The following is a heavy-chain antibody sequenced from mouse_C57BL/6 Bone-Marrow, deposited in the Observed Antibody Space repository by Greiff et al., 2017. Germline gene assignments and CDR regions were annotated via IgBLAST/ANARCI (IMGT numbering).Heavy chain of an antibody. V-gene: IGHV3-6*01. J-gene: IGHJ1*03. CDR1: GYSITSGYY. CDR2: ISYDGSN. CDR3: ARRFDV. Sequence: VQLQQSGPGLVKPSQSLSLTCSVTGYSITSGYYWNWIRQFPGNKLEWMGYISYDGSNNYNPSLKNRISITRDTSKNQCFLKLNSVTTEDTATYYCARRFDVWGTGTTVTVSS.